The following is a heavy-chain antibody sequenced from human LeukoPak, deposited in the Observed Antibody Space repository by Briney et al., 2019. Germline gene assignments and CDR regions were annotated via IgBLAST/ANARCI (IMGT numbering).Heavy chain of an antibody. V-gene: IGHV3-9*01. CDR2: ISWNSGSI. D-gene: IGHD3-10*01. CDR3: AREHYYGSGSLS. J-gene: IGHJ5*02. CDR1: GFTFDDYA. Sequence: GGSLRLSCAAAGFTFDDYAMHWVRQAPGKGLEWVSGISWNSGSIGYADSVKGRFTISRDNAKNSLYLQMNSLRAEDTAVYYCAREHYYGSGSLSWGQGTLVTVSS.